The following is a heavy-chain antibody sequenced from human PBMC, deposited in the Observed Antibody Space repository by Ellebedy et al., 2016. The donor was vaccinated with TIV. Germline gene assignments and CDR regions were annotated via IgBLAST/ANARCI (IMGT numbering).Heavy chain of an antibody. CDR2: ISYDGSNK. Sequence: GGSLRLXXAASGFTFSTYGMHWVRQAPGKGLEWVAVISYDGSNKYYADSVKGRFTTSRDNSKNTLYLHMNSLRAEDTAVYYCAKDGGVYGGNGNDAFEMWGQGTMVTVSS. D-gene: IGHD4-23*01. CDR3: AKDGGVYGGNGNDAFEM. CDR1: GFTFSTYG. J-gene: IGHJ3*02. V-gene: IGHV3-30*18.